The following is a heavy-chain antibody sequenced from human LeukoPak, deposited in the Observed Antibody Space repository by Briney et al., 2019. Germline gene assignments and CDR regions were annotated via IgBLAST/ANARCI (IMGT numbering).Heavy chain of an antibody. V-gene: IGHV4-61*02. J-gene: IGHJ6*03. CDR2: IYTSGST. CDR1: GGSISSGSYY. Sequence: PSETLSLTCTVSGGSISSGSYYWSWIRQPAGKGLEWIGRIYTSGSTNYNPSLKSRVTISVDTSKNQFSLKLSSVTAADTAVYYCARDRRAAAVYYYYMDVWGKGTTVTIS. D-gene: IGHD6-13*01. CDR3: ARDRRAAAVYYYYMDV.